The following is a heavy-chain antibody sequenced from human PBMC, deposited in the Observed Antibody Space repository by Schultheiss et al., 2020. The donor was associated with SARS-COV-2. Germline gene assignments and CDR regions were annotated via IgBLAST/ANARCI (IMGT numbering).Heavy chain of an antibody. J-gene: IGHJ3*02. CDR3: ARRYSSGWSHDAFDI. CDR2: IYYSGST. CDR1: GGSISSSSYY. V-gene: IGHV4-61*05. D-gene: IGHD6-19*01. Sequence: SQTLSLTCTVSGGSISSSSYYWSWIRQPPGKGLEWIGYIYYSGSTNYNPSLKSRVTISVDTSKNQFSLKLSSVTAADTAVYYCARRYSSGWSHDAFDIWGQGTMVTVSS.